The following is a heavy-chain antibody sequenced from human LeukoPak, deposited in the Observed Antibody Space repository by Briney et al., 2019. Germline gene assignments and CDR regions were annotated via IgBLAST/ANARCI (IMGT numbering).Heavy chain of an antibody. J-gene: IGHJ4*02. CDR2: ITTDESST. V-gene: IGHV3-74*01. CDR1: GFTFSNYW. CDR3: ARDGGTSTPFDY. D-gene: IGHD2-15*01. Sequence: GGSLRLSCAASGFTFSNYWMHWVRQPPGKGLIWVSRITTDESSTHYTASVNGRFTISRDNAKSTVYLQMNSLTPEDTAVYYCARDGGTSTPFDYWGQGTLVTVSS.